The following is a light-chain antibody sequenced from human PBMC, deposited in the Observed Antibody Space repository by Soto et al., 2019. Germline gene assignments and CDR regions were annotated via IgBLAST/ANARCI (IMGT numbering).Light chain of an antibody. CDR1: QSVSTN. V-gene: IGKV3-15*01. CDR3: QQYDERPPNRS. J-gene: IGKJ4*01. Sequence: EIVMTQSPATLSVSPGERATLSCRASQSVSTNLAWYQQKPGQAPRLLIYAASVRATGIPARFSGSGSGTEFTLTISSLQSEDFAVYYCQQYDERPPNRSFGGGTKVEI. CDR2: AAS.